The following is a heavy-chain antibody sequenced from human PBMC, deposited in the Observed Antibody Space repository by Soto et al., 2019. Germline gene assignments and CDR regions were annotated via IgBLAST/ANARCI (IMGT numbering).Heavy chain of an antibody. D-gene: IGHD4-4*01. J-gene: IGHJ6*02. V-gene: IGHV3-33*01. CDR3: ARKDDYRVNYYYGMDV. CDR2: IWYDGSNK. CDR1: GFTFSSYG. Sequence: GGSLRLSCAASGFTFSSYGMHWVRQAPGKGLEWVAVIWYDGSNKYYADSVKGRFTISRDNSKNTLYLQMNSLRAEDTAVYYCARKDDYRVNYYYGMDVWGQGTTVTVSS.